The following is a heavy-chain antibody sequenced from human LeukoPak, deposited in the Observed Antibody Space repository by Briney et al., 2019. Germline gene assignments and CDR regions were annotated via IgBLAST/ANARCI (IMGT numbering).Heavy chain of an antibody. CDR2: ISAYNGNA. CDR1: GYTFTSYG. CDR3: ATNPYDGALWFGEYA. V-gene: IGHV1-18*01. Sequence: ASVKVSCKASGYTFTSYGISWVRQAPGQGLEWMGWISAYNGNANYAQKLQGRVTMTTDTSTSTAYMELRSLRSDDTAVYYCATNPYDGALWFGEYAWGQGTLVTVSS. J-gene: IGHJ5*02. D-gene: IGHD3-10*01.